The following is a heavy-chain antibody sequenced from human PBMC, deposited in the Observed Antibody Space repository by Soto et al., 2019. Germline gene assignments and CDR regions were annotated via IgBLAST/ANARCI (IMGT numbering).Heavy chain of an antibody. CDR1: GFTVGTNY. Sequence: EVRLVESGGGLVQPGGSLRLSCAASGFTVGTNYISWVRQSPGKGLEWVSVIYAAGHTYYPDSVKGSFTISRDKSLNTVSLQMSSVRVDDTAVYYCARDIVTPGTYYMDVWGKGTTVTVSS. D-gene: IGHD4-4*01. CDR3: ARDIVTPGTYYMDV. J-gene: IGHJ6*03. V-gene: IGHV3-66*01. CDR2: IYAAGHT.